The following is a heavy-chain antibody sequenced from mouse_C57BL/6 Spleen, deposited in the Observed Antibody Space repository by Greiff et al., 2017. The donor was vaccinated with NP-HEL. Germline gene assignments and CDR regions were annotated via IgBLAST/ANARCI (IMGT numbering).Heavy chain of an antibody. CDR3: ARRGTYYGSSSLDY. Sequence: VKLVESDAELVKPGASVKISCKVSGYTFTDHTIHWMKQRPEQGLEWIGYIYPRDGSTKYNEKFKGKATLTADKSSSTAYMQLNSRTSEDSAVYFYARRGTYYGSSSLDYWGQGTTLTVSS. J-gene: IGHJ2*01. D-gene: IGHD1-1*01. V-gene: IGHV1-78*01. CDR2: IYPRDGST. CDR1: GYTFTDHT.